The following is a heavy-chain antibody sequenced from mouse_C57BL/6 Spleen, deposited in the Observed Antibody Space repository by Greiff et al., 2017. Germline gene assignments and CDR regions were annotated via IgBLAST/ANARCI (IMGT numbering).Heavy chain of an antibody. J-gene: IGHJ4*01. D-gene: IGHD2-3*01. V-gene: IGHV1-5*01. CDR2: IYPGNSDT. Sequence: EVQLQQSGTVLARPGASVKMSCKTSGYTFTSYWMHWVKQRPGQGLEWIGAIYPGNSDTSYNQKFKGKAKLTAVTSASTAYMELSSLTNEDSAVXYCTRIERDDGYYREAMDYWGQGTSVTVSS. CDR1: GYTFTSYW. CDR3: TRIERDDGYYREAMDY.